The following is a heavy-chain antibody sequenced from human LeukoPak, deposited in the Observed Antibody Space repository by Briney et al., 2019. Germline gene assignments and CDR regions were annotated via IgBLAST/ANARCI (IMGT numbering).Heavy chain of an antibody. D-gene: IGHD3-22*01. CDR1: GGSISSSSYY. V-gene: IGHV4-39*01. CDR3: ASLDSRTWYFDD. Sequence: PSETLSLTCTVSGGSISSSSYYWGWIRQPPGKGLEWIGSIYYSGSTYYNPSLKSRVTISVDTSKNQFSLKLSSVTAADTAVYYCASLDSRTWYFDDCGQGTLVTVSS. CDR2: IYYSGST. J-gene: IGHJ4*02.